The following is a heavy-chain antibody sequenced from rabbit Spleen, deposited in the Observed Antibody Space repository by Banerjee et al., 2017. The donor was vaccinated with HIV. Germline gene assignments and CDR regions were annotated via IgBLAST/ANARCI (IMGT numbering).Heavy chain of an antibody. J-gene: IGHJ4*01. CDR2: IYASSGST. V-gene: IGHV1S45*01. CDR1: GFDLNWLW. CDR3: VRSGTTGSNYLRTYYFAL. Sequence: QEQLEESGGGLVKPEGSVTLTCKASGFDLNWLWMCWVRQAPGKGLESIACIYASSGSTWYANWAKGRFTITKTSSTTVDLQMTRLTAADTATYFCVRSGTTGSNYLRTYYFALWGPGTLVTVS. D-gene: IGHD1-1*01.